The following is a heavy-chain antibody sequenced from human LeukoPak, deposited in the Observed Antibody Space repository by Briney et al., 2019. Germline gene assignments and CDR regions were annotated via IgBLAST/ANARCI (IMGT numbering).Heavy chain of an antibody. Sequence: HTGGSLKLSCAASGFTFSSYAMSWVRQAPGKGLEWVSAISGSGGSTYYADSVKGRFTISRDNSKNTLYLQMNSLRAEDTAVYYCALRYCSSTSCSDYWGQGTLVTVSS. CDR1: GFTFSSYA. CDR3: ALRYCSSTSCSDY. V-gene: IGHV3-23*01. D-gene: IGHD2-2*01. J-gene: IGHJ4*02. CDR2: ISGSGGST.